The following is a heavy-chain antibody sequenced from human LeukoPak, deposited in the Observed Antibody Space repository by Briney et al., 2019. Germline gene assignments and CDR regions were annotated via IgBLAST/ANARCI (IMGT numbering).Heavy chain of an antibody. D-gene: IGHD3-22*01. CDR2: IYSGGGT. CDR3: ARHDYDSSGYYGYYGMDV. J-gene: IGHJ6*02. Sequence: GGSLRLSCAASGFTVSSNYMSWVRQAPGKGLEWVSVIYSGGGTYYADSVKGRFTISRDNSKNTLYLQMNSLRAEDTAVYYCARHDYDSSGYYGYYGMDVWGQGTTVTVSS. CDR1: GFTVSSNY. V-gene: IGHV3-66*04.